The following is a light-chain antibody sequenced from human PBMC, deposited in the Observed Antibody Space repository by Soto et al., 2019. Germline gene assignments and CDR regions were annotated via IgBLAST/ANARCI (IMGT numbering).Light chain of an antibody. CDR1: QDISNE. Sequence: AIQLTQSPSSLSASVGDRVTITCRASQDISNELGWYQQKPGKAPKLLIYVASNLQSGVPSRFSGSGSGSEFTLTISGVQPEDVATYYCLQDYNYPWTFGHGTKVEI. J-gene: IGKJ1*01. CDR3: LQDYNYPWT. V-gene: IGKV1-6*01. CDR2: VAS.